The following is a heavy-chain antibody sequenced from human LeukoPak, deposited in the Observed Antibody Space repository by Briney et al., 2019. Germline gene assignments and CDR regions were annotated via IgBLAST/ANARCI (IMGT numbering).Heavy chain of an antibody. CDR3: ARDRHGYFDY. J-gene: IGHJ4*02. CDR2: ISHNGETK. Sequence: PGGSLRLSCAASGSTFSDHYMIWLRQAPGKGLEAISYISHNGETKYYADSVKGRLSISRDNAKSSLYLQMNSLRVEDTAVYYCARDRHGYFDYWGQGTLVTVSS. D-gene: IGHD6-13*01. V-gene: IGHV3-11*01. CDR1: GSTFSDHY.